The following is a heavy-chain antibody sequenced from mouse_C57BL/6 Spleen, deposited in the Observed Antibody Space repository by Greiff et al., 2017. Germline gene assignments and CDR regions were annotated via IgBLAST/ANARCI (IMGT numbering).Heavy chain of an antibody. Sequence: QVQLQQSGPELVKPGASVKISCKASGYAFSSSWMNWVKQRPGKGLEWIGRIYPGDGDTNYNQKFKGKSTLTVDKSSSTAYMQLSSLTSEDSAVYYCERRTFGFDYWGQGNTHTVSS. J-gene: IGHJ2*01. CDR2: IYPGDGDT. CDR3: ERRTFGFDY. V-gene: IGHV1-82*01. CDR1: GYAFSSSW.